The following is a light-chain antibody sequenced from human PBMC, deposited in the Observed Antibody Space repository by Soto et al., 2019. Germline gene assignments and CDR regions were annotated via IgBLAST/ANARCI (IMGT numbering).Light chain of an antibody. Sequence: EIVLTQSPGTLSLSPGERATLSCRASQSVSSSYLAWYQQKPCQAHRLLIYDASNRASGIPARFTGSGSGTDFNLTISTLEPEDFAVYYCQQRQYWPTITFGQGTRLEIK. J-gene: IGKJ5*01. CDR3: QQRQYWPTIT. CDR2: DAS. CDR1: QSVSSSY. V-gene: IGKV3D-20*02.